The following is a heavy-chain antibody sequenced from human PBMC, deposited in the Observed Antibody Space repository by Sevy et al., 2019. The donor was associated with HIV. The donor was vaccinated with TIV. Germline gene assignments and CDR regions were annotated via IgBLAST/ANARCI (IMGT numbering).Heavy chain of an antibody. Sequence: ASVKVSCKASGYTFTGYYMHWVRQAPGQGLEWVGWINPNSGGTNYAQKFQGRVTMTRDTSISTAYMELSRLRSDDTAVYYCARPILSGSYYGGGFDYWGQGTLVTVSS. J-gene: IGHJ4*02. CDR1: GYTFTGYY. CDR3: ARPILSGSYYGGGFDY. CDR2: INPNSGGT. V-gene: IGHV1-2*02. D-gene: IGHD1-26*01.